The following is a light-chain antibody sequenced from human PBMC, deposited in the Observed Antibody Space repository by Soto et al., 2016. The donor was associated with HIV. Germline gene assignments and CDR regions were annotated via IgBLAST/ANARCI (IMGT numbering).Light chain of an antibody. CDR1: QSISSW. CDR2: KAS. Sequence: DIQMTQSPSTLSASVGDRVTITCRASQSISSWLAWYQQKPGKAPNLLIYKASSLESGVPSRFSGSGSGTEFTLTISSLQPDDFATYYCQQYNTVPWTFGQGTKLEMK. J-gene: IGKJ1*01. V-gene: IGKV1-5*03. CDR3: QQYNTVPWT.